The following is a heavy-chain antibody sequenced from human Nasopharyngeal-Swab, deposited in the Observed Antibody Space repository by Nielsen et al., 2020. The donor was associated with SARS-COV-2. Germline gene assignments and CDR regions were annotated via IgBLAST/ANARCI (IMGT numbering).Heavy chain of an antibody. D-gene: IGHD3-10*01. CDR1: GGSISSYY. CDR2: IYYSGST. J-gene: IGHJ5*02. CDR3: ARLLWFGELCWFDP. V-gene: IGHV4-39*01. Sequence: SETLSLTCTVSGGSISSYYWGWIRQPPGKGLEWIGSIYYSGSTYYNPSLKSRVTISVDTSKSQFSLKLSSVTAADTAVYYCARLLWFGELCWFDPWGQGTLVTVSS.